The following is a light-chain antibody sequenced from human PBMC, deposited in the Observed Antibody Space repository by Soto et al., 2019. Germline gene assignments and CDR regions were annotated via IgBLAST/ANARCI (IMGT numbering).Light chain of an antibody. V-gene: IGLV1-44*01. CDR3: AAWDDSLNGHVV. Sequence: QSVLTQPPSASGTPGQRVTISCSGSNSNIESNTVNWYQQLPGTAPKLLIYSNNQRPSGVPDRFSGSKSGTSASLAISGLQSADEADYYCAAWDDSLNGHVVFGGGTKVTVL. J-gene: IGLJ2*01. CDR1: NSNIESNT. CDR2: SNN.